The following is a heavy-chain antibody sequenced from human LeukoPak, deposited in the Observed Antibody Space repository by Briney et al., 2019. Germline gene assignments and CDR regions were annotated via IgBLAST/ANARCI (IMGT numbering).Heavy chain of an antibody. CDR1: GGSISSYY. CDR3: AREGRYYGSGSYYNWDNWFDP. CDR2: IYYSGST. Sequence: SETLSLTCTVSGGSISSYYWSWIRQPPGKGLEWXGYIYYSGSTNYNPSLKSRVTISVDTSKKQFSLKLSSVTAADTAVYYCAREGRYYGSGSYYNWDNWFDPWGQGTLVTVSS. V-gene: IGHV4-59*01. D-gene: IGHD3-10*01. J-gene: IGHJ5*02.